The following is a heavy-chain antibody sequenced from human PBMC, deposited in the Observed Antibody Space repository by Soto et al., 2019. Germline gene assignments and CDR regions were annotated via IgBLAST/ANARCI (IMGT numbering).Heavy chain of an antibody. J-gene: IGHJ4*02. CDR3: AREGTYYYDSSGYYHFDY. V-gene: IGHV1-69*04. CDR2: IIPILGIA. Sequence: SVKVSCKASGGTFSSYTISWVRQAPGQGLEWMGRIIPILGIANYAQKFQGRVTITADKSTSTAYMELSSLRSEDTAVYYCAREGTYYYDSSGYYHFDYWGQGTLVTVSS. D-gene: IGHD3-22*01. CDR1: GGTFSSYT.